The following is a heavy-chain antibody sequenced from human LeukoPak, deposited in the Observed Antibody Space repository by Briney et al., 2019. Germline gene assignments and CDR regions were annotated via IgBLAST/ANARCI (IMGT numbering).Heavy chain of an antibody. CDR2: ISSSSSYI. J-gene: IGHJ4*02. CDR1: GFTFSSYS. D-gene: IGHD5-12*01. V-gene: IGHV3-21*01. CDR3: ARVEVAMGYFDY. Sequence: PGGSLRLSCAASGFTFSSYSMNWVRQAPGKGLEWVSSISSSSSYIYYADSVKGRFTISRDNAKNSLYPQMNSLRAEDTAVYYCARVEVAMGYFDYWGQGTLVTVSS.